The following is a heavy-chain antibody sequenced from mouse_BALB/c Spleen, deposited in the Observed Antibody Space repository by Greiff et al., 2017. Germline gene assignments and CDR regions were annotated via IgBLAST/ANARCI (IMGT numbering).Heavy chain of an antibody. D-gene: IGHD2-4*01. J-gene: IGHJ4*01. CDR3: ARKRGEYDGIMDY. CDR2: IWSGGST. V-gene: IGHV2-4-1*01. CDR1: GFSLTSYG. Sequence: VQLQQSGPGLVQPSQSLSITCTVSGFSLTSYGVHWVRQSPGKGLEWLGVIWSGGSTDYNAAFISRLSISKDNSKSQVFFKMNSLQADDTAIYYCARKRGEYDGIMDYWGQGTSVTVSS.